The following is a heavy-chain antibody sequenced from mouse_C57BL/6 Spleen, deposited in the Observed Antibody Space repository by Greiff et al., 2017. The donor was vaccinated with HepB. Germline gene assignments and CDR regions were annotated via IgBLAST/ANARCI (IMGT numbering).Heavy chain of an antibody. D-gene: IGHD1-1*01. Sequence: VQRVESGAELVRPGASVKLSCKASGYTFTDYYINWVKQRPGQGLEWIARIYPGSGNTYYNEKFKGKATLTAEKSSSTAYMQLSSLTSEDSAVYFCARVDYYGSSSYWYFDVWGTGTTVTVSS. V-gene: IGHV1-76*01. CDR1: GYTFTDYY. J-gene: IGHJ1*03. CDR3: ARVDYYGSSSYWYFDV. CDR2: IYPGSGNT.